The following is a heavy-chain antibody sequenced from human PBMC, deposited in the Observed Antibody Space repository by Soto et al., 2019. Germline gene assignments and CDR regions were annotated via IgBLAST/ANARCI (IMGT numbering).Heavy chain of an antibody. V-gene: IGHV3-48*03. CDR1: GFTFSSYE. Sequence: GGSLRLSCAASGFTFSSYEMNWVRQAPGKGLEWVSYISSSGSTIYYADSVKGRFTISRDNAKNSLYLQMNSLRAEDTAVYYCARSGSFLPYFDYWGQGTLVTVSS. CDR3: ARSGSFLPYFDY. D-gene: IGHD1-26*01. J-gene: IGHJ4*02. CDR2: ISSSGSTI.